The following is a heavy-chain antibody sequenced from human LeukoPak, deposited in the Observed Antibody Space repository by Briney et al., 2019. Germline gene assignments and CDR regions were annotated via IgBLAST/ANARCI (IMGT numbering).Heavy chain of an antibody. CDR3: AKGRRSSSGLGEGGYYYYMDV. Sequence: PGGSPRLSCAASGFTFDDYAMHWVRQAPGKGLEWVSLISWDGGSTYYADSVKGRFTISRDNSKNSLYLQMNSLRAEDTALYYCAKGRRSSSGLGEGGYYYYMDVWGKGTTVTVSS. V-gene: IGHV3-43D*03. D-gene: IGHD6-6*01. CDR2: ISWDGGST. J-gene: IGHJ6*03. CDR1: GFTFDDYA.